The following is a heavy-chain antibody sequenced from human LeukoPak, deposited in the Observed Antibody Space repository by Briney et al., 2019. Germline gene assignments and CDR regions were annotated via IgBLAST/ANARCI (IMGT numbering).Heavy chain of an antibody. J-gene: IGHJ5*02. CDR1: GGFFSGYY. Sequence: KASETLSLTCAVYGGFFSGYYWSWIRQPPGKGLECIGEINHSGSTNYNPSLKSRVTISVDTSKNQFSLKLSSVTAADTAVYYCARVEKDIVVVPAARWFDPWGQGTLVTVSS. CDR2: INHSGST. V-gene: IGHV4-34*01. D-gene: IGHD2-2*01. CDR3: ARVEKDIVVVPAARWFDP.